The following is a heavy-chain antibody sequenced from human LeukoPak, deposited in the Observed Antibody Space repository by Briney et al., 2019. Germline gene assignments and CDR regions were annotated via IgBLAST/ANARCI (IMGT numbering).Heavy chain of an antibody. CDR2: MNPNSGNA. Sequence: GASVKVSCNASGYTFTSYDINWVRQATGQGLKWMGWMNPNSGNAGYAQKFQGRVTMTRNTSISTAYMELSSLRSEDTAVYYCARLHSSGWYGGDAFDIWGQGTMVTVSS. CDR1: GYTFTSYD. V-gene: IGHV1-8*01. D-gene: IGHD6-19*01. CDR3: ARLHSSGWYGGDAFDI. J-gene: IGHJ3*02.